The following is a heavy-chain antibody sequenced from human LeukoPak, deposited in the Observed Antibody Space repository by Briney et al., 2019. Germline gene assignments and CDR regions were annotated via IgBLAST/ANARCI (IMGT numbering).Heavy chain of an antibody. CDR1: GFTFSDYY. CDR3: ARDRVGDYCSSTSCSRADYYYYMDV. V-gene: IGHV3-11*04. Sequence: GGSLRLSCAASGFTFSDYYMSWIRQAPGKGLEWVSHISSSGNTIYYADSVKGRFTISRDNAKNSLYLQMNSLRAEDTAVYYCARDRVGDYCSSTSCSRADYYYYMDVWGKGTTVTVSS. J-gene: IGHJ6*03. CDR2: ISSSGNTI. D-gene: IGHD2-2*01.